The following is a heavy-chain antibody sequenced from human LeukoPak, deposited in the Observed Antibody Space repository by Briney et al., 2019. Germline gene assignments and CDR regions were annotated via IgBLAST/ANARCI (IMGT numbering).Heavy chain of an antibody. CDR1: GYTFSSYY. CDR2: VDPNGGST. Sequence: ASVKVSCKASGYTFSSYYIHWVRQAPGQGLEWMGKVDPNGGSTDYAQKFQGRITTTRDMSTSTVYMELSSLRSEDTAVYYCARAGYDFWSGYSTNFDYWGQGTLVTVSS. V-gene: IGHV1-46*01. J-gene: IGHJ4*02. CDR3: ARAGYDFWSGYSTNFDY. D-gene: IGHD3-3*01.